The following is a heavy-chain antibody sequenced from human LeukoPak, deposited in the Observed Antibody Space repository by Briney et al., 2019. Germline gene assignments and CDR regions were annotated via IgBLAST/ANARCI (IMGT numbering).Heavy chain of an antibody. D-gene: IGHD5-12*01. CDR2: ISSSSSYI. Sequence: GGSLRLSCAASGFTFSSYSMNWVRQAPGKGLEWVSSISSSSSYIYYADSVKGRFTISRDNAKNSLYLQMISLRAEDTAVYYCARAYSGYDSFDYWGQGTLVTVSS. J-gene: IGHJ4*02. CDR1: GFTFSSYS. V-gene: IGHV3-21*01. CDR3: ARAYSGYDSFDY.